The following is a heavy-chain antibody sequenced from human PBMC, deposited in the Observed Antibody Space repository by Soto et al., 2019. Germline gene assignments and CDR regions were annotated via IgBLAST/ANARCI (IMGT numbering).Heavy chain of an antibody. CDR1: GFTFSSYA. V-gene: IGHV3-23*01. CDR2: ISGSGGST. CDR3: AKQYYYDSSGSYFDY. D-gene: IGHD3-22*01. J-gene: IGHJ4*02. Sequence: GGSLRLSCAASGFTFSSYAMSWVRQAPGKGLEWVSAISGSGGSTYYADSVKGRFTISRDNSKNTLYLQMNSLRAEDTAVYYCAKQYYYDSSGSYFDYWGQGTLVTVSS.